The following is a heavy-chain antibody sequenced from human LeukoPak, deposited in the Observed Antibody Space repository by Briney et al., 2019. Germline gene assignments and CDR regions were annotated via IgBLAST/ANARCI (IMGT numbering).Heavy chain of an antibody. Sequence: SETLSLTCAVSGGSITSSNWWSWVRQPPGKGLEWIGEVYHSGSTNYNPSLKSRVTISVDTSKNQFSLKLSSVTAADTAVYYCARGLIRSSGWYLNDFDYWGQGTLVTVSS. CDR2: VYHSGST. V-gene: IGHV4-4*02. J-gene: IGHJ4*02. CDR3: ARGLIRSSGWYLNDFDY. CDR1: GGSITSSNW. D-gene: IGHD6-19*01.